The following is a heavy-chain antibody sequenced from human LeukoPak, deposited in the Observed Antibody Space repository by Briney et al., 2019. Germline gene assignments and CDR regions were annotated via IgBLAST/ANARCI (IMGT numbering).Heavy chain of an antibody. CDR1: GFTFSSSA. D-gene: IGHD1-26*01. V-gene: IGHV3-23*01. J-gene: IGHJ4*02. Sequence: GGSLRLSCAASGFTFSSSAMSWVRQAPGKGLEWVSAISNNGGYTYYADSVKGRFTISRDNAKDTLYLQMNSLRVEDTAVYYCARGGGIYGLWDYWGQGTLVTVSS. CDR3: ARGGGIYGLWDY. CDR2: ISNNGGYT.